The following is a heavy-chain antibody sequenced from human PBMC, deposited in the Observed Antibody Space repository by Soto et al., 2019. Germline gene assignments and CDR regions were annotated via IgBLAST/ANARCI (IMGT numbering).Heavy chain of an antibody. D-gene: IGHD2-21*02. V-gene: IGHV3-23*01. CDR2: ISGLGSSST. J-gene: IGHJ6*03. Sequence: GGSLRLSCAASGFTFSIYAMSWVRQAPGKGLEWVSAISGLGSSSTYYADSVKGRFTISRDNSKNTLYLQMNSLRAEDTAVYYCAKDREVTTYYYYYMDVWGKGTTVTVSS. CDR1: GFTFSIYA. CDR3: AKDREVTTYYYYYMDV.